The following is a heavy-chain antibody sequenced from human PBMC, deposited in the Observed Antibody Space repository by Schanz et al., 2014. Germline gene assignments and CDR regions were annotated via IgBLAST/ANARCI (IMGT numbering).Heavy chain of an antibody. J-gene: IGHJ4*02. D-gene: IGHD1-7*01. CDR3: AKELRPGTERPRGNFDY. V-gene: IGHV3-53*01. CDR1: GFSVSTNY. Sequence: EVQLVESGGGLVQPGGSLRLSCAVSGFSVSTNYMSWVRQAPGKGLEWVSVIYSGGSTYYADSVKGRFTISRDNSKNTLYLQMNSLRAEDTAVYYCAKELRPGTERPRGNFDYWGQGTLVTVSS. CDR2: IYSGGST.